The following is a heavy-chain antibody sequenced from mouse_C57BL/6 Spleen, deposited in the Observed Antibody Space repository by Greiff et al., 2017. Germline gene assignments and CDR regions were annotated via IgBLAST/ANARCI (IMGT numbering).Heavy chain of an antibody. CDR2: IDPEDGDT. CDR1: GFNIKDYY. CDR3: TRRQLSHLDY. V-gene: IGHV14-1*01. D-gene: IGHD3-2*02. J-gene: IGHJ2*01. Sequence: VQLQQSGAELVRPGASVKLSCTASGFNIKDYYMHWVKQRPEQGLEWIGRIDPEDGDTEYAPKFQGKATMTADTSSNTAYLQLSRLTSEDTAFYSSTRRQLSHLDYWGQGTTLTVSS.